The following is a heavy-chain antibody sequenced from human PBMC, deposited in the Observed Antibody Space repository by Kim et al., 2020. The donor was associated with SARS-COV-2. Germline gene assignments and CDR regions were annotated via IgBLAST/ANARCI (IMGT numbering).Heavy chain of an antibody. Sequence: GGSLRLSCSASGFTFSSYTIHWVRQTPGKGLEHVSAISSNGGSAYYADSVKGRFTISRDNSKNTLYLQMTSLRPEDTAVYYCGNWNHIDYWGQGTLVTVSS. CDR3: GNWNHIDY. CDR1: GFTFSSYT. V-gene: IGHV3-64D*06. CDR2: ISSNGGSA. J-gene: IGHJ4*02. D-gene: IGHD1-1*01.